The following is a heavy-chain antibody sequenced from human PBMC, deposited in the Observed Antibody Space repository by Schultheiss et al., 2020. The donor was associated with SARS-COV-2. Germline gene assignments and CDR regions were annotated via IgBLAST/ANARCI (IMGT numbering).Heavy chain of an antibody. Sequence: GGSLRLSCAASGFTFDDYAMHWVRQAPGKGLEWVSGISWNSGSIGYADSVKGRFTISRDNSKNTLYLQMNSLRAEDTAVYYCAKDAISNYLSWFDPWGQGTLVTV. CDR1: GFTFDDYA. V-gene: IGHV3-9*01. J-gene: IGHJ5*02. D-gene: IGHD4-11*01. CDR2: ISWNSGSI. CDR3: AKDAISNYLSWFDP.